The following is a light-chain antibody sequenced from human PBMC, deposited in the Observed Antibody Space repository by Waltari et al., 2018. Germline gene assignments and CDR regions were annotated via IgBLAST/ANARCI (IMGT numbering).Light chain of an antibody. Sequence: QSVLTQPPSVSAAPGQKVTISCPGSSSNIGTNFVSWYQQLPGTAPKLLIYEDNKRPSTIPDRFSGSKSGTSATLGITGLQTGDEADYYCGTWDNSLDAKLFGGGTRLTVL. CDR3: GTWDNSLDAKL. V-gene: IGLV1-51*02. J-gene: IGLJ2*01. CDR2: EDN. CDR1: SSNIGTNF.